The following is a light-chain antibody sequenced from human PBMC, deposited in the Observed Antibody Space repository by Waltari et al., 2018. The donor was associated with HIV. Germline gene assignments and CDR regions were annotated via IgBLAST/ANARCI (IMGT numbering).Light chain of an antibody. CDR2: TNN. V-gene: IGLV1-44*01. CDR3: AAWDDSLNGDVV. CDR1: SSDIAIHT. J-gene: IGLJ2*01. Sequence: QSVLTQPPSASGTPGPRVTLPCSRSSSDIAIHTVNCYQQLPGTAPRLLIYTNNQRPSGVPDRCSGSKSGTSASLVISGLQSEDEADYFCAAWDDSLNGDVVFGGGTKLTVL.